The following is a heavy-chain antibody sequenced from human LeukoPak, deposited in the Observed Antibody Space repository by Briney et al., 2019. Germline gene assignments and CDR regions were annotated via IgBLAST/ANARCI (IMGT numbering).Heavy chain of an antibody. CDR2: ILYDGSNK. CDR3: ATDNYYDSSGYYYSPAAFDY. CDR1: GFTFSSYV. J-gene: IGHJ4*02. V-gene: IGHV3-33*01. Sequence: PGGSLRLSCAASGFTFSSYVVRWVRQDPGKGLECVVVILYDGSNKCYEDSVNGRFTIYRDNSKNKQYLQMTVLRAEDTAVYYCATDNYYDSSGYYYSPAAFDYWGQGTLVTVSS. D-gene: IGHD3-22*01.